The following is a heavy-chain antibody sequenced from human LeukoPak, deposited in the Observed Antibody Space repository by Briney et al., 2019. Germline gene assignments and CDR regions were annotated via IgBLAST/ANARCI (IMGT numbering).Heavy chain of an antibody. V-gene: IGHV3-48*02. CDR2: INPSSTTI. J-gene: IGHJ4*02. CDR3: ARAQDPTILSYFDY. Sequence: GGSLRLSCAASGFTFRTYSTNWVRQAPGKGLEWVSYINPSSTTIYYADSVKRRFTISRDNAKNSLYLQMNSLRDEDTAVYYCARAQDPTILSYFDYWGQGTLVTVSS. CDR1: GFTFRTYS. D-gene: IGHD5-24*01.